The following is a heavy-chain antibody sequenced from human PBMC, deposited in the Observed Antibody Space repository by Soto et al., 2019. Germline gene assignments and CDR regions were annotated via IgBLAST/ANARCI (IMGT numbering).Heavy chain of an antibody. Sequence: ASVKVSCKASGFTFTSSAVQWVRQARGQRLEWIGWIVVGSGNTNYAQKFQERVTITRDMSTSTAYMELSSLRSEDTAVYYCAADPTIYSITIFGVAPGYYGMDVWGQGTTVTVSS. CDR3: AADPTIYSITIFGVAPGYYGMDV. CDR2: IVVGSGNT. D-gene: IGHD3-3*01. V-gene: IGHV1-58*01. CDR1: GFTFTSSA. J-gene: IGHJ6*02.